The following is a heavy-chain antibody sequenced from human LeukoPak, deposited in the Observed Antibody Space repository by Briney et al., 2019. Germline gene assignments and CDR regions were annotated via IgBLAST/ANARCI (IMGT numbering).Heavy chain of an antibody. CDR1: GYTFTGYY. J-gene: IGHJ4*02. CDR3: ARDGPCSSASCQNFDY. V-gene: IGHV1-2*02. CDR2: INPNSGGT. D-gene: IGHD2-2*01. Sequence: GAPVKVSCKASGYTFTGYYIHWVRQAPGQGLEWMGWINPNSGGTNYAQKFQGRVTLTRDTSISTAYLELSRLTSDDTAVYYCARDGPCSSASCQNFDYWGQGTLVTVSS.